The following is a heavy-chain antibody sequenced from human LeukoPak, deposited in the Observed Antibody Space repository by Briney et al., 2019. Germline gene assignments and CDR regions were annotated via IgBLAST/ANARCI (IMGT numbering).Heavy chain of an antibody. Sequence: ASVKVCCKASAYTLSGYYMHWVRQAPGQGLEWMGWINPKSGVTNYAQKFQGRVTMTWDTSINTTFMELSRLRSDDTAVYYCARRIAVAGSPVYYFDYWGQGTLATVSS. CDR2: INPKSGVT. V-gene: IGHV1-2*02. D-gene: IGHD6-19*01. CDR3: ARRIAVAGSPVYYFDY. J-gene: IGHJ4*02. CDR1: AYTLSGYY.